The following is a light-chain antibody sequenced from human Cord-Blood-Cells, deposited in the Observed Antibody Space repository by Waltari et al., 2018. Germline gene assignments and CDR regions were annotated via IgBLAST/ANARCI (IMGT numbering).Light chain of an antibody. J-gene: IGLJ3*02. CDR3: AAWDDSLNGRV. CDR2: SNK. CDR1: SSNIGSNT. V-gene: IGLV1-44*01. Sequence: QSVLTQPPSASGTPGQRVTISCSGSSSNIGSNTVNWYQQLPGTAPKLLIYSNKQRPSGVPDRFSGSKSGTSASLAISGLQSDDEADYYCAAWDDSLNGRVFGGGTKLTVL.